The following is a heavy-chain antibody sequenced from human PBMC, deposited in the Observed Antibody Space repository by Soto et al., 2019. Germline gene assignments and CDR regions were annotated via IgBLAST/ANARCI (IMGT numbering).Heavy chain of an antibody. V-gene: IGHV4-34*01. CDR3: ARNGSYYDFWSGYYFGGGMDV. CDR2: INHSGST. D-gene: IGHD3-3*01. J-gene: IGHJ6*02. CDR1: GGSFSGYY. Sequence: ASETLSLTCAVYGGSFSGYYCSCVRQPPFKWREWIGEINHSGSTNYNPSLKSRVTISVDTSKNQFSLKLSSVTAADTAVYYCARNGSYYDFWSGYYFGGGMDVWGQGTTVTVSS.